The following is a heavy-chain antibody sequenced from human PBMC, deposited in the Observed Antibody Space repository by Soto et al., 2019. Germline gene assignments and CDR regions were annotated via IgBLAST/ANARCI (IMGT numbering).Heavy chain of an antibody. J-gene: IGHJ6*02. CDR1: GFTFGSYG. V-gene: IGHV3-23*01. D-gene: IGHD1-26*01. CDR3: AKAKGRSNFYYSGLDV. Sequence: GGSLRLSCAASGFTFGSYGMTWVRQAPGKGLECGSGITAATGTTYYADSVKGRFTISRDLSTNTLFLQMNSLRAEDSAVYYCAKAKGRSNFYYSGLDVWGQGTTVTVSS. CDR2: ITAATGTT.